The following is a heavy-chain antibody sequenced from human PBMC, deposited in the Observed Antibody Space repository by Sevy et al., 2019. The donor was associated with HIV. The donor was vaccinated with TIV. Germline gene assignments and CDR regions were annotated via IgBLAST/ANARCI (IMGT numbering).Heavy chain of an antibody. CDR2: ISGYDGKT. D-gene: IGHD3-22*01. V-gene: IGHV1-18*01. CDR1: GYTFTSYG. CDR3: ARDRRVYDSSFGRADF. J-gene: IGHJ4*02. Sequence: ASVKVSCKASGYTFTSYGISWVRQAPGKGLEWLGWISGYDGKTNYARKVQGRVTMNTDTLTTTAYMELRGLRIADTAVYYCARDRRVYDSSFGRADFWAQGTLVTVSS.